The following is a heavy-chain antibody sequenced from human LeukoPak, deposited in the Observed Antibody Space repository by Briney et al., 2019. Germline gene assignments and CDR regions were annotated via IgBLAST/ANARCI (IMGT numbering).Heavy chain of an antibody. CDR3: ARDVHGDYGSGWFDP. V-gene: IGHV1-69*01. J-gene: IGHJ5*02. CDR2: IIPIFGTA. CDR1: GGTFSSYA. D-gene: IGHD4-17*01. Sequence: SVKVSCKASGGTFSSYAISWVRQAPGQGLEWMGGIIPIFGTANYAQKFQGRVTITADESTRTVYLELTSLTSDDTAVYYCARDVHGDYGSGWFDPWGQGTLVSVSS.